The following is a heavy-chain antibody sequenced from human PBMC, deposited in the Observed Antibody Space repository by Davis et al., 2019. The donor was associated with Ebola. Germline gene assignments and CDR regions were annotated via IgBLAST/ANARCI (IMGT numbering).Heavy chain of an antibody. Sequence: MPSETLSLTCAVYGGSFSGYYWSWIRQPPGKGLEWIGEINHSGSTNYNPSLKSRVTISVDTSKNQFSLKVNSVTAADTAVYYCARILDSGYYSFDYWGQGSLVTVSS. D-gene: IGHD3-22*01. CDR2: INHSGST. CDR1: GGSFSGYY. CDR3: ARILDSGYYSFDY. J-gene: IGHJ4*02. V-gene: IGHV4-34*01.